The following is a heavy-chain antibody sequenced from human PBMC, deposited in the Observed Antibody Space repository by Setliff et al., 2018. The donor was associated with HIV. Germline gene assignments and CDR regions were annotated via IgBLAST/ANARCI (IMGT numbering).Heavy chain of an antibody. V-gene: IGHV4-59*08. CDR2: IYTSGSS. CDR3: ARQGSLCPDCYLDS. CDR1: GGSINNYQ. Sequence: SETLSLTCTVSGVSGGSINNYQWSWIRQPPGKGLEWIGYIYTSGSSNYNPSLKSRVTISADTPKNQLSLKLTSVTAADTAVYYCARQGSLCPDCYLDSWGQGTLVTVSS. D-gene: IGHD2-21*01. J-gene: IGHJ4*02.